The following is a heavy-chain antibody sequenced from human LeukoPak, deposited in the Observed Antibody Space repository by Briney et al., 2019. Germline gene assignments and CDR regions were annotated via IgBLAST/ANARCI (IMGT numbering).Heavy chain of an antibody. Sequence: ASVQVSCKASGYIFIDYAIQWVRPPPGKGLEWMGWINAGNGKTKYSQKFQGRVTITRDTSASTAYMELSGLRSDDTAVYHCARARWTSTVTTYYLDFWGQGTLVTVSS. D-gene: IGHD4-17*01. CDR1: GYIFIDYA. V-gene: IGHV1-3*01. J-gene: IGHJ4*02. CDR3: ARARWTSTVTTYYLDF. CDR2: INAGNGKT.